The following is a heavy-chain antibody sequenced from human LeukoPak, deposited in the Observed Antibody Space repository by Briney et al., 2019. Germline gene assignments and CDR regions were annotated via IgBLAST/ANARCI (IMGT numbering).Heavy chain of an antibody. V-gene: IGHV3-48*02. CDR1: GFTFSSYS. J-gene: IGHJ6*03. Sequence: GSLRLSCAASGFTFSSYSMNWVRQAPGKGPEWVSYISSSSSTIYCADSVKGRFTISRDNAKNSLYLQMNSLRDEDTAVYYCARAQPDTGYSSSWYEEYYMDVWGKGTTVTVSS. CDR3: ARAQPDTGYSSSWYEEYYMDV. D-gene: IGHD6-13*01. CDR2: ISSSSSTI.